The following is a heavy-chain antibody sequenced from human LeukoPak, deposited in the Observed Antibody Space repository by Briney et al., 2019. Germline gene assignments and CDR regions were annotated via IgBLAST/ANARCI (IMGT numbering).Heavy chain of an antibody. Sequence: SETLSLTCAVYGCSFSGYYWSWIRQPPGKGLEWIGEINHSGSTNYNPSLKSRVTISVDTSKNQFSLKLSSVTAADTAVYYCAKYNSGASDDAFDIWGQGKMVTVSS. V-gene: IGHV4-34*01. CDR2: INHSGST. D-gene: IGHD1-14*01. CDR3: AKYNSGASDDAFDI. J-gene: IGHJ3*02. CDR1: GCSFSGYY.